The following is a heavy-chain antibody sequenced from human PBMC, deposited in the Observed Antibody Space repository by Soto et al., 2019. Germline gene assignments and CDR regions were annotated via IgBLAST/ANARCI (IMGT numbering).Heavy chain of an antibody. J-gene: IGHJ5*02. CDR1: GGSISSSSYY. D-gene: IGHD2-15*01. CDR3: ATLRCSGGSCRRFDP. Sequence: QLQLQESGPGLVKPSETLSLTCTVSGGSISSSSYYWGWIRQPPGKGLEWIGSIYYSGSTYYNPSLKSRVTISVDTSNNQFSLSLSSVTAADTAVYYSATLRCSGGSCRRFDPWGQGTLVTVSS. CDR2: IYYSGST. V-gene: IGHV4-39*01.